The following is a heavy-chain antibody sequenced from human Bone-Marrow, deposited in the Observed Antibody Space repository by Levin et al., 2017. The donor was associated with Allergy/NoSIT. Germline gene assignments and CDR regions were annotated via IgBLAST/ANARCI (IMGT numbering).Heavy chain of an antibody. CDR2: INPDGGDT. CDR1: GFTFRNYW. D-gene: IGHD3-10*01. Sequence: GGSLRLSCVASGFTFRNYWMHWVRQVPGKGPVWVSYINPDGGDTIYVDSVKGRFTISRDNAKNTLYLQIHSLTAEDTAVYYCTRGTNDGKGFDYWGQGSPVTVSS. CDR3: TRGTNDGKGFDY. V-gene: IGHV3-74*01. J-gene: IGHJ4*02.